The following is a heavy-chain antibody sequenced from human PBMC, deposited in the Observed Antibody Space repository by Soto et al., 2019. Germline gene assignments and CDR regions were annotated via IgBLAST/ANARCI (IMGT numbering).Heavy chain of an antibody. Sequence: KTSETLSVTCTVSGDSISRGGYSWTWIRQPPGKAPEWIGNIYDSGSTSYNPSLKSRVTMSVDRSKNQFSLKLTSVTAADTAVYFCARGSSSYYDYGMDVWGQGTTVTVSS. J-gene: IGHJ6*02. D-gene: IGHD6-6*01. CDR3: ARGSSSYYDYGMDV. CDR2: IYDSGST. CDR1: GDSISRGGYS. V-gene: IGHV4-30-2*01.